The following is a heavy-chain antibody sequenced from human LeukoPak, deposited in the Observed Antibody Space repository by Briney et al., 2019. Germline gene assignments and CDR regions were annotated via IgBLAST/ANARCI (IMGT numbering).Heavy chain of an antibody. V-gene: IGHV3-23*01. J-gene: IGHJ4*02. D-gene: IGHD3-22*01. CDR3: ARDPQYSYDDSGTFDS. CDR1: GFTFSTYA. Sequence: PGGSLRLSCAASGFTFSTYAMSWVRQAAGKGLEWVSLISGSGGGTYYADSVKGRFTISRDNSKNTLYLQLNSLRAEDTAVYYCARDPQYSYDDSGTFDSWGQGTLVTVSS. CDR2: ISGSGGGT.